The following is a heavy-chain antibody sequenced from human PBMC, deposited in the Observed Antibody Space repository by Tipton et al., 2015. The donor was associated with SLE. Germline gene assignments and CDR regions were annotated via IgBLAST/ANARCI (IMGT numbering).Heavy chain of an antibody. D-gene: IGHD6-13*01. CDR3: ARHIPGGSSWHYYYYYGMDV. CDR1: GGSFSGYY. V-gene: IGHV4-34*01. Sequence: TLSLTCAVYGGSFSGYYWSWIRQPPGKGLEWIGEINHSGSTTYNPSLKSRVTISIDMSKNQFSLKLRSVTAADTAVYYCARHIPGGSSWHYYYYYGMDVWGQGTTVTVSS. J-gene: IGHJ6*02. CDR2: INHSGST.